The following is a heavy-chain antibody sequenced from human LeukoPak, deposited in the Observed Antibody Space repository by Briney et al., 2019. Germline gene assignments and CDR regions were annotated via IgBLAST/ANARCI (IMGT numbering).Heavy chain of an antibody. J-gene: IGHJ5*02. CDR3: ARGRMFRGGGSDFPFNLFDP. V-gene: IGHV4-4*07. CDR2: IYTSGSA. Sequence: PSETLSLTCTVSGGSISSYYWGWIRQPAGKGLEWIGRIYTSGSANYNPSLTSRLTMSVDTSKNQFSLKLNSVTAADTAVYYCARGRMFRGGGSDFPFNLFDPWGQGTLVTVSS. CDR1: GGSISSYY. D-gene: IGHD3-10*01.